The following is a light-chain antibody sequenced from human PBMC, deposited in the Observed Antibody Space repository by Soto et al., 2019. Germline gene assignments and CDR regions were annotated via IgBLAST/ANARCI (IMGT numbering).Light chain of an antibody. V-gene: IGLV4-69*01. CDR2: INSDGSH. Sequence: QLVLTQSPSASASLGASVKLTCTLSSGHSSYAIAWHQQQPEKGPRYLMKINSDGSHSKGDGIPDRFSGSSSGAERYLTISSLQSEDEADYYCQTWVSGIEVFGGGTKVNVL. CDR1: SGHSSYA. J-gene: IGLJ2*01. CDR3: QTWVSGIEV.